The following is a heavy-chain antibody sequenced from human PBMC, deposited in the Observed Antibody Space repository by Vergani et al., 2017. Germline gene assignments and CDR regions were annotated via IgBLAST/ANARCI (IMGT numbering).Heavy chain of an antibody. V-gene: IGHV1-69*01. CDR2: IIPIFGTA. Sequence: QVQLVQSGAEVKKPGSSVKVSCKASGGTFSSYAISWVRQAPGQGLEWMGGIIPIFGTANYAQKFQGRVTITADESTSTAYMELSSLRSEETAVYYCASPPYDILTGLTVIDAFDIWGQGTMVTVSS. CDR3: ASPPYDILTGLTVIDAFDI. J-gene: IGHJ3*02. D-gene: IGHD3-9*01. CDR1: GGTFSSYA.